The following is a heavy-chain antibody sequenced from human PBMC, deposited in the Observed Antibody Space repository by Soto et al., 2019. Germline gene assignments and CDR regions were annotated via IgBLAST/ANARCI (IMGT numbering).Heavy chain of an antibody. Sequence: SETLSLTCTVSGGSISSSSYYWGWIRQHPGKGLEWIGSIYYSGSTYYNQSPKSRVTISVDTSKNPFSLKLSAVTAADKAAYYCARLVYDSSGYRPGWGQGTLVTVSS. D-gene: IGHD3-22*01. V-gene: IGHV4-39*01. CDR3: ARLVYDSSGYRPG. J-gene: IGHJ4*02. CDR1: GGSISSSSYY. CDR2: IYYSGST.